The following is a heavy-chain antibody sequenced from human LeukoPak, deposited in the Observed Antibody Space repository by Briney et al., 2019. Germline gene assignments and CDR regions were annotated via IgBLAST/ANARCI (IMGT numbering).Heavy chain of an antibody. V-gene: IGHV3-30*04. Sequence: GGSLRLSCVVSGVDFSRAAMYWVRQAPGKGLEWVGVISKDGSITAYADSVKGRFTMSRDNSKNTLYLQMNSLRPEDSTVYYCVREPNDMWGQGTMVTVSS. CDR3: VREPNDM. CDR2: ISKDGSIT. J-gene: IGHJ3*02. CDR1: GVDFSRAA.